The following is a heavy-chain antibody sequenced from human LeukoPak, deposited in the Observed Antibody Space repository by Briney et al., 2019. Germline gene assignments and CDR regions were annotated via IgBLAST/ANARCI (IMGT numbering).Heavy chain of an antibody. CDR3: AKTRDYDSSGPGAFDI. Sequence: GGSLRLSCAASGFTFDDYAMHWVRQAPGKGLEWVSGISRNSGSIGYADSVKGRFTISGDNAKNSLYLQMNSLRAEDTAVYYCAKTRDYDSSGPGAFDIWGQGTMVTVSS. J-gene: IGHJ3*02. D-gene: IGHD3-22*01. CDR1: GFTFDDYA. CDR2: ISRNSGSI. V-gene: IGHV3-9*01.